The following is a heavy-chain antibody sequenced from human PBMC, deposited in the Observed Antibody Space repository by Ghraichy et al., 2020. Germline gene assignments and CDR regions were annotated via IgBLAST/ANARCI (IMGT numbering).Heavy chain of an antibody. CDR2: IGTAGDT. V-gene: IGHV3-13*01. CDR3: VGGSTFDY. D-gene: IGHD3-10*01. CDR1: GFTFSSYD. J-gene: IGHJ4*02. Sequence: GGSLRLSCAASGFTFSSYDMHWVRQATGKGLEWVSGIGTAGDTYYPGSVKGRFTIPRENAKNSLSLQMNSLTAGDTAVYYCVGGSTFDYWGQGTLVTVSS.